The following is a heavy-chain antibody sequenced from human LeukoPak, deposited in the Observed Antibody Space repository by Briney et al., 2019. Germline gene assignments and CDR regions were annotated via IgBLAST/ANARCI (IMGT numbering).Heavy chain of an antibody. D-gene: IGHD3-10*01. CDR2: IYYSGST. Sequence: SETLSLICTVSGGSISSSSYYWGWIRQPPGKGLEWIGSIYYSGSTYYNPSLKSRVTISVDTSKNQFSLKLSSVTAADTAVYYCARGWFGELAFFDYWGQGTLVTVSS. CDR1: GGSISSSSYY. J-gene: IGHJ4*02. V-gene: IGHV4-39*07. CDR3: ARGWFGELAFFDY.